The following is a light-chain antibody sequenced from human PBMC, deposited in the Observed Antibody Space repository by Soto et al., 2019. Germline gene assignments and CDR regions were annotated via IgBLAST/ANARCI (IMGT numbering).Light chain of an antibody. CDR3: CSYAGSKTVV. CDR1: SSDVGGYNY. Sequence: QSALTQPRSVSGSPGQSATIACTGTSSDVGGYNYVSWYQQHPGKAPKLMIYDVNNRPSGVPDRFSGSKSGNTASLTISGLQAEDEADYCCCSYAGSKTVVFGGGTKLTVL. V-gene: IGLV2-11*01. J-gene: IGLJ3*02. CDR2: DVN.